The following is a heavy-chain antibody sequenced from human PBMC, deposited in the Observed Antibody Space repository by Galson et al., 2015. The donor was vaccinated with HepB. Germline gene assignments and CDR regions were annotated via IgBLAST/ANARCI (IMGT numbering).Heavy chain of an antibody. V-gene: IGHV3-48*03. J-gene: IGHJ4*02. CDR1: GFTFSSYN. CDR3: SRDEDYEYLWGSWFEY. CDR2: ISATGTTI. Sequence: SLRLSCAASGFTFSSYNMNWVRQAPGKGLDWISYISATGTTIDYADSVKGRFIISRDNAKNSLYLQMNSLRVEDTAVYYCSRDEDYEYLWGSWFEYWGQGTLATVSS. D-gene: IGHD3-16*01.